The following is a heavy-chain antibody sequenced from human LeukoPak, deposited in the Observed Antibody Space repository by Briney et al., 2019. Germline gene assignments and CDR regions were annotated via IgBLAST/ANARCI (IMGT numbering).Heavy chain of an antibody. CDR1: GYTFIDYY. D-gene: IGHD1-26*01. J-gene: IGHJ4*02. V-gene: IGHV1-2*04. Sequence: ASVKVSCKASGYTFIDYYIHWARQAPGQGLEWVGWISPNSGDTNYAQKFQGWVTMTRDTSVTTIYMELSRLTSDKTAVYYCAREGYSGQYTNWGQGTLVTVPS. CDR3: AREGYSGQYTN. CDR2: ISPNSGDT.